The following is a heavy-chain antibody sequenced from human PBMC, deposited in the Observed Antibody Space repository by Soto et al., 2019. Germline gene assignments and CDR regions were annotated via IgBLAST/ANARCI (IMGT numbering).Heavy chain of an antibody. CDR1: GYTFTSHG. CDR2: VSGYNGNT. D-gene: IGHD3-16*01. Sequence: QVQLVQSGAEVKKPGASVKVSCKASGYTFTSHGISWVRQAPGQGLEWMGWVSGYNGNTNYAQKFQGRVTMTTDTSTTTANMELRSLRSDDTAVYYCARDLGAKVYYWGQGTLVTVSS. J-gene: IGHJ4*02. V-gene: IGHV1-18*01. CDR3: ARDLGAKVYY.